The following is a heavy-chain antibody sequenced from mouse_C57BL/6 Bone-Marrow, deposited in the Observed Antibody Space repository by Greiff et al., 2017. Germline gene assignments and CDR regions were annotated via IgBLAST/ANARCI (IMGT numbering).Heavy chain of an antibody. CDR2: INSDGGST. CDR3: AEGGYFLYYFDY. V-gene: IGHV5-2*01. Sequence: EVKLMESGGGLVQPGESLKLSCESNEYEFPSHDMSWVRKTPEKRLELVAAINSDGGSTYYPDTMERRFIISRDNTKKTLYLQMSSLRSEDTALYYCAEGGYFLYYFDYWGQGTTLTVSS. D-gene: IGHD2-3*01. CDR1: EYEFPSHD. J-gene: IGHJ2*01.